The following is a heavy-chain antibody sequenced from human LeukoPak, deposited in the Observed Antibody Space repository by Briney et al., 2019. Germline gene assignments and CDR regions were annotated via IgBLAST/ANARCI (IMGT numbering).Heavy chain of an antibody. Sequence: ASVKVSCKASGYTFTSYYMHWVRQAPGQGLEWMGIINPSGGSTSYAQKFQGRVTMTRDMSTSTVYMELSSLRSEDTAVYYCARVRRRHCSGGSCYGDFDYWGRGTLVTVSS. CDR3: ARVRRRHCSGGSCYGDFDY. V-gene: IGHV1-46*01. J-gene: IGHJ4*02. CDR2: INPSGGST. CDR1: GYTFTSYY. D-gene: IGHD2-15*01.